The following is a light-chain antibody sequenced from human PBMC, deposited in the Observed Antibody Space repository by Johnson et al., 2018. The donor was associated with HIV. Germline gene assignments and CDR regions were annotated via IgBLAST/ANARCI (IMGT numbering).Light chain of an antibody. CDR1: SSNIGNNY. CDR3: GTWDSSLSAGV. V-gene: IGLV1-51*02. J-gene: IGLJ1*01. CDR2: ENN. Sequence: QSVLTQPPSVSAAPGQKVTISCSGSSSNIGNNYVSWYQQLPGTAPKLLIYENNKRPSGIPDRFSGSKSGTSATLGITGLQTGDEADYYCGTWDSSLSAGVFGTGTMVTV.